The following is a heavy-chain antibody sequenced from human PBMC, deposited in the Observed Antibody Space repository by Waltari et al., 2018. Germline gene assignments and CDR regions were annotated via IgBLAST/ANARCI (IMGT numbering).Heavy chain of an antibody. V-gene: IGHV4-38-2*02. Sequence: QVQLQESGPGLVKPSETLYLTCTVSGYSISSGYYWGWIRQPPGKGLEWIGSIYHSGSTYYNPSLKSRVTISVDTSKNQFSLKLSSVTAADTAVYYCARAPDCGGDCYLGYFDLWGRGTLVTVSS. CDR2: IYHSGST. D-gene: IGHD2-21*01. CDR1: GYSISSGYY. J-gene: IGHJ2*01. CDR3: ARAPDCGGDCYLGYFDL.